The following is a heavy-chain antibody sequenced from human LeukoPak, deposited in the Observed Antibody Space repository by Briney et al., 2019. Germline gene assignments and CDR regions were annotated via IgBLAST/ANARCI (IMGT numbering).Heavy chain of an antibody. Sequence: GGSLRLSCAASGFTFSSYSMNWVRQAPGKGLEWVSSISSSSSYIYYADSVKGRFTISRDNAKNSLYLQMNSLRAEDTAVYYCAKGAKSLGYDHYDYWGQGTLVTVSS. CDR2: ISSSSSYI. D-gene: IGHD5-12*01. J-gene: IGHJ4*02. CDR3: AKGAKSLGYDHYDY. CDR1: GFTFSSYS. V-gene: IGHV3-21*01.